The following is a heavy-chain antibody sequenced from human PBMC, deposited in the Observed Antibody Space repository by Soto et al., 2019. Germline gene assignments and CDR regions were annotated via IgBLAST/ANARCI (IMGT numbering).Heavy chain of an antibody. J-gene: IGHJ6*03. CDR1: GFTFSSYW. V-gene: IGHV3-74*01. CDR3: ASLPGYSSSSNYYYYYYMDV. D-gene: IGHD6-6*01. CDR2: INSDGSST. Sequence: GGSLRLSCAASGFTFSSYWMHWVRQAPGKGLVWVSRINSDGSSTSYADSVKGRFTISRDNAKNTLYLQMNSLRAEDTAVYYCASLPGYSSSSNYYYYYYMDVWGKGTTVTVSS.